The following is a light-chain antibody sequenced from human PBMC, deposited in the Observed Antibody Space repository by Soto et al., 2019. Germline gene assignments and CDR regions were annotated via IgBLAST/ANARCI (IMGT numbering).Light chain of an antibody. CDR1: SSNIGTYT. J-gene: IGLJ3*02. Sequence: QSVLTQPPSASGTPGQRVTISCSGSSSNIGTYTVNWYQQLPGMAPKLLIHSNSHRPSGIPDRFSGSKSGASASLAISGLQSEEEANYYCATWDDGLNGMVFGGGTEVTVL. V-gene: IGLV1-44*01. CDR2: SNS. CDR3: ATWDDGLNGMV.